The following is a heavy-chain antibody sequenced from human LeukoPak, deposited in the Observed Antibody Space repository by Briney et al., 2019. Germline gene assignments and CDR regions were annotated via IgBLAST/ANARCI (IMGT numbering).Heavy chain of an antibody. V-gene: IGHV1-2*02. J-gene: IGHJ6*02. Sequence: ASVKVSCKASGYTVTDYYIHWVRQAPGQGLEWMGWIKPNSGGTISAEKFQGRVTMTRDTSIITVYMELRRLRSDDTAVYYCASHYGRDFYYHGMDVWGPGTTITVSS. CDR2: IKPNSGGT. CDR3: ASHYGRDFYYHGMDV. D-gene: IGHD4-17*01. CDR1: GYTVTDYY.